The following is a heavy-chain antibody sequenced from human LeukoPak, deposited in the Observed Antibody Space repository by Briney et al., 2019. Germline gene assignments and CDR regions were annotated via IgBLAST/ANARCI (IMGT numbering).Heavy chain of an antibody. D-gene: IGHD2-2*01. Sequence: PGGSLILSCAASGFTFNSYVMSWVRQASGKGLEWVSAISGSGDNTYYADSVKGRFTISRDTSKNMLYLEMNSLRAEDTAVYYCAKVGPAAARDYWGQGTLVTVSS. CDR3: AKVGPAAARDY. V-gene: IGHV3-23*01. J-gene: IGHJ4*02. CDR1: GFTFNSYV. CDR2: ISGSGDNT.